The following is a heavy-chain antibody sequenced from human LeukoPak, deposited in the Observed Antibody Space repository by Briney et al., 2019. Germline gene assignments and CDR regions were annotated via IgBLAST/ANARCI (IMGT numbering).Heavy chain of an antibody. CDR1: GFTFSSYS. Sequence: PGGSLRLSCAASGFTFSSYSMNWVRQAPGKGLEWVSSISSSSSYIYYADSVKGRFTISRDNAKNSLYLQMNSLRAEDTAVYYCARESDDFWSGYYPMIDYWGQGTLVTVSS. CDR3: ARESDDFWSGYYPMIDY. D-gene: IGHD3-3*01. J-gene: IGHJ4*02. V-gene: IGHV3-21*01. CDR2: ISSSSSYI.